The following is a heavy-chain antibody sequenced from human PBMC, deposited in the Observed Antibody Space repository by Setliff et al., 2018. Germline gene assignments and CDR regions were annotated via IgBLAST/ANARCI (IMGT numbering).Heavy chain of an antibody. CDR3: ARMAVRVASRPSSPLDYYYYMDL. V-gene: IGHV4-39*02. Sequence: PSETLSLTCPQESLRDPISSSNYYWGWIRQPPGKGLEWIGSINYRGSTHDNPSLRSRVTMSVDTSKSHFSLTLRSLTAADTAVYYCARMAVRVASRPSSPLDYYYYMDLWGKGATVTVSS. D-gene: IGHD6-6*01. CDR2: INYRGST. CDR1: DPISSSNYY. J-gene: IGHJ6*03.